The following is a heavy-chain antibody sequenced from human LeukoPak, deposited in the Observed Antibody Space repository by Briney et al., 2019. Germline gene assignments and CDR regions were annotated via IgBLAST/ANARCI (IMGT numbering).Heavy chain of an antibody. V-gene: IGHV3-9*01. CDR1: GFTFDDYA. D-gene: IGHD6-13*01. J-gene: IGHJ6*02. CDR3: AKDLYSSSWYSSYYYYYGMDV. Sequence: GGSLRLSCAASGFTFDDYAMHWVRQAPGKGLEWVSGISWNSGSIGYADSVKGRFTISRDNAKNSLYLQMNSLRAEDTALYYCAKDLYSSSWYSSYYYYYGMDVWGQGTTVTVSS. CDR2: ISWNSGSI.